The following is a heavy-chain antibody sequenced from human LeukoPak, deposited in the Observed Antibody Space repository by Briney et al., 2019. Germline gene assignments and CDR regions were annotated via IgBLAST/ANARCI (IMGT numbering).Heavy chain of an antibody. CDR3: ARLLVYNSGGEAFDH. V-gene: IGHV3-7*01. D-gene: IGHD1-20*01. CDR2: IKQDGSEK. CDR1: GGSISSSNW. J-gene: IGHJ4*02. Sequence: GTLSLTCAVSGGSISSSNWWSWVRQAPGKGLEWVANIKQDGSEKYYVDSVKGRFTISRDNAKNSLYLQMNSLRAEDTAVYYCARLLVYNSGGEAFDHWGQGTLVTVSS.